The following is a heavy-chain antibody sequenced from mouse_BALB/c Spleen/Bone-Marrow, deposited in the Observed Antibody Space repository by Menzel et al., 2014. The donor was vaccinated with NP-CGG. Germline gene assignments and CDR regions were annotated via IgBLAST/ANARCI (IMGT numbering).Heavy chain of an antibody. V-gene: IGHV1-84*02. D-gene: IGHD2-10*02. CDR1: GYTFTAYY. J-gene: IGHJ2*01. Sequence: QVQLQQSGPELVKPGASVKISCKASGYTFTAYYINWVKQKPGQGLEWIGWISPGSGNTKYNEKFKGKATLTVDTFFSTAYMQLSSLTSEDTAVYFCAREGYGNSYYFDYWGQGTTLTVSS. CDR3: AREGYGNSYYFDY. CDR2: ISPGSGNT.